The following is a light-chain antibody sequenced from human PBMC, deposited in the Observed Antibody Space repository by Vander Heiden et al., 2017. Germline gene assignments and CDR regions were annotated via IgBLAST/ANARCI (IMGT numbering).Light chain of an antibody. CDR1: HSVSNK. CDR3: QQYNEWPLT. CDR2: GAS. J-gene: IGKJ4*01. V-gene: IGKV3-15*01. Sequence: EVVMTQSPTTLSLSPGERATLSCRASHSVSNKLVWYQQKPGQVPRLLIYGASTRATGFPARFSGSGSGTEFTLTISSLQSEDFAVYYCQQYNEWPLTFDGGTRVDIK.